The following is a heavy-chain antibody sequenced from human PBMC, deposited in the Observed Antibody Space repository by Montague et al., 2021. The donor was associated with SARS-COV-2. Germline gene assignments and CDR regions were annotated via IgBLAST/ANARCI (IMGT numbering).Heavy chain of an antibody. CDR2: ISNDGSNK. V-gene: IGHV3-30*04. J-gene: IGHJ4*02. CDR1: GFYFSYA. D-gene: IGHD1-26*01. Sequence: SLRLSCAASGFYFSYAMHWVRQAPGKGLEWVALISNDGSNKHYADSVKGRFTISRDNSKSTLYLRMNSLRTEDTAVYYCARESGSFHDGGYFDYWGQGSLVTVSS. CDR3: ARESGSFHDGGYFDY.